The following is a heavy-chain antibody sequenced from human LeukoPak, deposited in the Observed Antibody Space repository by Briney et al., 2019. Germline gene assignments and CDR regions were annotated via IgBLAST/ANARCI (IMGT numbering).Heavy chain of an antibody. J-gene: IGHJ4*02. CDR3: ARLNHYGFDY. D-gene: IGHD4-17*01. V-gene: IGHV4-39*01. CDR2: IYYSGST. Sequence: SETLPLTCTVSGGSISSTSSYWGWIRQPPGKGLEWIATIYYSGSTYYNASLKSRITIAVDTSKSQFSLKLSSVTAADTAVYYCARLNHYGFDYWGQGTLVTFSS. CDR1: GGSISSTSSY.